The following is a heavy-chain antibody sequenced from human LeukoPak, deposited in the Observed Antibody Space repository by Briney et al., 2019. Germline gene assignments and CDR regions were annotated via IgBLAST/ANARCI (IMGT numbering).Heavy chain of an antibody. V-gene: IGHV1-3*01. CDR1: GYTFASCA. CDR3: ARGLEGDGFDI. J-gene: IGHJ3*02. Sequence: VASVKVSCKASGYTFASCAMHWVRQAPGQRLEWMGWINAGNGNTKYSQKFQGRVTITRDTSASTAYMELSSLRSEDTAVYYCARGLEGDGFDIWGQGTMVTVSS. CDR2: INAGNGNT. D-gene: IGHD1-1*01.